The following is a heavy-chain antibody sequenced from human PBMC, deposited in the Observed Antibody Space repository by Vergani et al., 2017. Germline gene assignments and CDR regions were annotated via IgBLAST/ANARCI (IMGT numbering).Heavy chain of an antibody. D-gene: IGHD6-25*01. Sequence: QVQLQESGPGVVKPSQTLSLTCAVSGGSISSGDHCWTWIRQRPGKGLEWIGYIFYSGTTYDNPSLRGRLTISVDTSQNQFSLKLRSVTAAETAVYYCARVDTQVPATSHFYYMDVWGKGTTVVVSS. CDR2: IFYSGTT. CDR1: GGSISSGDHC. CDR3: ARVDTQVPATSHFYYMDV. J-gene: IGHJ6*03. V-gene: IGHV4-31*11.